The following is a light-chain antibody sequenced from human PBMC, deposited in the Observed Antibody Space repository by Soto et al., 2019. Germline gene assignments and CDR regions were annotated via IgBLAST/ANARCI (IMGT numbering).Light chain of an antibody. V-gene: IGKV1-5*03. CDR2: KAS. CDR3: QHYNSDSEA. J-gene: IGKJ1*01. CDR1: QTISSW. Sequence: DIQMTQSPSTLSGSVGDRVTITCRASQTISSWLAWYQQKPGKAPKLLIYKASTLKSGVPSRFSGSGSGTEFTLTISSLQPDDFATYYCQHYNSDSEAFGQGTKVEL.